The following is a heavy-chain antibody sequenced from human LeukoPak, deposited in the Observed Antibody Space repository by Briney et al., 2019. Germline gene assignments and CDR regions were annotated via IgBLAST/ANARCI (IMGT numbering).Heavy chain of an antibody. CDR1: GGSISNYY. J-gene: IGHJ4*02. CDR3: SRDFYGDDGHHPFDY. CDR2: IYASGCT. D-gene: IGHD2/OR15-2a*01. Sequence: PSETLSLTCSVSGGSISNYYWNWLRQPAGKGLEWIGRIYASGCTNYNPSLKSRVTISMDKSKNQFSLNLRSVTAEDTALYYCSRDFYGDDGHHPFDYWGQGIQVTVSS. V-gene: IGHV4-4*07.